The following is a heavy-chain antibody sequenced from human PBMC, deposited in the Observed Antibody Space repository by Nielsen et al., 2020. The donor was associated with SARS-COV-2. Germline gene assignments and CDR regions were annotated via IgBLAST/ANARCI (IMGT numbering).Heavy chain of an antibody. CDR3: ARGRYYDDSSGYYLDY. CDR1: GGSISSGCYY. D-gene: IGHD3-22*01. J-gene: IGHJ4*02. V-gene: IGHV4-61*01. Sequence: SETLSLTCTVSGGSISSGCYYWSWLRQLPGKGPVWIGYIYYSGSTTYNPSLKSRITMSVDTSKNQFSLKLSSVTAADTAVYYCARGRYYDDSSGYYLDYWGQGTLVTVSS. CDR2: IYYSGST.